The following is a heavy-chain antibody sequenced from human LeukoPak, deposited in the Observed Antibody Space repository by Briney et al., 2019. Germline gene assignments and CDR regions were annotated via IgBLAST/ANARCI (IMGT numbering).Heavy chain of an antibody. CDR1: GFTFSSYN. V-gene: IGHV3-21*01. Sequence: GGSLRLSCAASGFTFSSYNMNWVRQAPGKGLEWVSSITSSSSYIYYADSVKGRFTISRDNAKNSLYLQMNSLRAEDTAVYYCARTSSGGSCYLDYWGQGTLVTVSS. CDR2: ITSSSSYI. CDR3: ARTSSGGSCYLDY. J-gene: IGHJ4*02. D-gene: IGHD2-15*01.